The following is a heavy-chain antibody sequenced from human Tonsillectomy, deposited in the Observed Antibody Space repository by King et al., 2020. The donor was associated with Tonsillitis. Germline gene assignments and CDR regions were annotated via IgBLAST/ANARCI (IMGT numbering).Heavy chain of an antibody. CDR2: INHSRST. Sequence: VQLQQWGAGLLKPSETLSLTCAVYGGSFSGYYWSWIRQPPGKGLEWIGEINHSRSTNYNPSLKSRVTLSVDTSKNQFSLKLSSVTAADTAVYYCARSGWSSGTTGYYCMDVWGQGTTVTVSS. CDR3: ARSGWSSGTTGYYCMDV. CDR1: GGSFSGYY. V-gene: IGHV4-34*01. D-gene: IGHD6-19*01. J-gene: IGHJ6*02.